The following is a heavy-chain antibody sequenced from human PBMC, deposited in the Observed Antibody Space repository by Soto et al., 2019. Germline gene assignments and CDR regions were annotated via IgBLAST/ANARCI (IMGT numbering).Heavy chain of an antibody. J-gene: IGHJ4*02. D-gene: IGHD4-17*01. CDR3: ARDRDDYGDPFDY. V-gene: IGHV3-33*01. CDR1: GFTFSSYG. Sequence: QVQLVESGGGVVQPGRSLRLSCAASGFTFSSYGMHWVRQAPGKWLEWVAVIWYDGSNKYYADSVKGRFTISRDNSKNTLYLQMNSLRAEDTAVYYCARDRDDYGDPFDYWGQGTLVTVSS. CDR2: IWYDGSNK.